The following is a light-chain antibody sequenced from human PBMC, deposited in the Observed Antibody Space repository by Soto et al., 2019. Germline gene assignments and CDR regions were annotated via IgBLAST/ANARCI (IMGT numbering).Light chain of an antibody. CDR3: QQYHNSILM. Sequence: ENVLTQSPGTLSLSPGERATLSCRASQSVSSSHLAWYEQKPGQAPRLLMYGASSRATGIPDRFSGGGSGADFTLTISRLEPEDFGVYYCQQYHNSILMFAQGTKVDSK. CDR2: GAS. CDR1: QSVSSSH. V-gene: IGKV3-20*01. J-gene: IGKJ1*01.